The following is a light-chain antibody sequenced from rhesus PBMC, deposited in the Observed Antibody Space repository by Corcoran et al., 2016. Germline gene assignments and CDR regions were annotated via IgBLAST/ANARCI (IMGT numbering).Light chain of an antibody. J-gene: IGKJ4*01. Sequence: EIVMTQSPATLALSPGESATLSCRATQSVSRNLAWYHQKPGQAPRLLIYGASSRAPGIPDRLSGSWSGTEFTLTISSLEPEDVGIYFCLQSINWPLTFGGGTKVELK. V-gene: IGKV3-24*04. CDR2: GAS. CDR1: QSVSRN. CDR3: LQSINWPLT.